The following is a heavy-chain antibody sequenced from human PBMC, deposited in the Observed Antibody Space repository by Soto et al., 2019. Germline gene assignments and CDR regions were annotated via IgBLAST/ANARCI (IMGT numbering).Heavy chain of an antibody. Sequence: QLQLQESGPGLVKSSETLSLTCSVSGASVSSSHYWGWIRQPPGKGLAWIGSGSYSGSPYYSPSFKSRIAISVDTSNNQFSLRVGSVTATDTAVYFCARHYNTGAFFDYWGQGKLVTVSS. CDR2: GSYSGSP. D-gene: IGHD1-20*01. V-gene: IGHV4-39*01. CDR1: GASVSSSHY. J-gene: IGHJ4*02. CDR3: ARHYNTGAFFDY.